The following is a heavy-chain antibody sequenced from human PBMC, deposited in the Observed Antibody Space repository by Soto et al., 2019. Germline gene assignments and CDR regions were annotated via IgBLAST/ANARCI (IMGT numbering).Heavy chain of an antibody. CDR1: GGSISSYY. CDR2: IYFSRNT. J-gene: IGHJ5*02. V-gene: IGHV4-59*12. Sequence: SETLSLTCTVSGGSISSYYWSWIRQPPGKGLEWIGYIYFSRNTNYNPSLKSRVTISVDRSKNQFSLKLSSVTAADTAVYYCARVPGPWGQGTLVTVSS. CDR3: ARVPGP.